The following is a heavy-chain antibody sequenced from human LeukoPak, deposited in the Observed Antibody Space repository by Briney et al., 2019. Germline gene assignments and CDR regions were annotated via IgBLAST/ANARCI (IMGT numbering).Heavy chain of an antibody. CDR2: MNPNSGNT. CDR3: AARPHSSSWYYFDY. D-gene: IGHD6-13*01. J-gene: IGHJ4*02. Sequence: ASVKVSCKASGYTFTSYDINWVRQATGQGLEWMGWMNPNSGNTGCAQKFQGRVTMTRNTYISTAYMELSSLRSEDTAVYYCAARPHSSSWYYFDYWGQGTLVTVSS. V-gene: IGHV1-8*01. CDR1: GYTFTSYD.